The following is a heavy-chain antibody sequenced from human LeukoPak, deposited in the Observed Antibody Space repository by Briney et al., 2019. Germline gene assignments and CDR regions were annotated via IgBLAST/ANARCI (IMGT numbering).Heavy chain of an antibody. V-gene: IGHV3-30*02. CDR1: GFTFSSYG. CDR3: ARDGGASYYYYYMDV. CDR2: IRYDGSNK. D-gene: IGHD3-3*01. J-gene: IGHJ6*03. Sequence: GGSLRLSCAASGFTFSSYGMHWVRQAPGKGLEWVAFIRYDGSNKYYADSVKGRFTISRDNSKNTLYLQMNSLRAEDTAVYYCARDGGASYYYYYMDVWGKGTTVTVSS.